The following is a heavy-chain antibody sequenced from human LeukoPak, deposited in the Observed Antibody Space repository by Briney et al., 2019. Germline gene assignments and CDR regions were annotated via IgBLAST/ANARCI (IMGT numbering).Heavy chain of an antibody. Sequence: ASVKVSCKASGYTFTGYYMHWVRQAPGQGLEWMGWINPNSGGTNYAQKFQGRVTMTRDTSISTAYMELSRLRSDDTAVYYCARGLGGYDFVTFDYWGQGTLVTVSS. V-gene: IGHV1-2*02. CDR3: ARGLGGYDFVTFDY. CDR2: INPNSGGT. J-gene: IGHJ4*02. CDR1: GYTFTGYY. D-gene: IGHD5-12*01.